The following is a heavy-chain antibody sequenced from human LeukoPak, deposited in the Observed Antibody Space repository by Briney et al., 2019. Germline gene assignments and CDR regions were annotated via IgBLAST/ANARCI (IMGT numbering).Heavy chain of an antibody. Sequence: GGSLRLSCAASGFTFRSYSMNWVRQAPGKGLEWVSSISSSSSYIYYADSVKGRFTISRDNAKNSLYLQMNSLRAEDTAAYYCARDNPYSESLAADDAFDIWGQGTTVTVSS. CDR2: ISSSSSYI. J-gene: IGHJ3*02. CDR1: GFTFRSYS. V-gene: IGHV3-21*01. CDR3: ARDNPYSESLAADDAFDI. D-gene: IGHD1-26*01.